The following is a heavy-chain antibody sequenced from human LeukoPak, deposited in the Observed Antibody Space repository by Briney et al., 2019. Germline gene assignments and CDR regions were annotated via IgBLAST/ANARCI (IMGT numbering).Heavy chain of an antibody. CDR3: ATNVPGTTYFDP. Sequence: SETLSLTCAVYGDSFSGYYWTWIRQSPGKGLEWIGEINHSGSTNYNPSIKRRVTISVDTSKNQCSLNLTSVTAADTAIYYCATNVPGTTYFDPWGQGTLVTVSS. D-gene: IGHD1-14*01. CDR2: INHSGST. J-gene: IGHJ4*02. V-gene: IGHV4-34*01. CDR1: GDSFSGYY.